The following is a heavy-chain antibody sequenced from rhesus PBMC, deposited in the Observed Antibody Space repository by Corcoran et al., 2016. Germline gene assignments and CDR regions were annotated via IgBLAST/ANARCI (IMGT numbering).Heavy chain of an antibody. CDR3: ARHRELEDGLDS. CDR1: GGSFRGYY. CDR2: IDGNIAVT. V-gene: IGHV4-81*01. Sequence: QLQLQESGPGLVKPPETLSLTCAVSGGSFRGYYWSWIRQTPGKGLEWIGSIDGNIAVTKYNPTLKSRGTISKDTSKNHVYLKLSSVTAADTAVYYCARHRELEDGLDSWGQGVVVTVSS. D-gene: IGHD1-1*01. J-gene: IGHJ6*01.